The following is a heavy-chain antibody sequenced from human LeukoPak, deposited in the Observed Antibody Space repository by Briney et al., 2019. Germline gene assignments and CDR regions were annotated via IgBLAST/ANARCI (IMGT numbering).Heavy chain of an antibody. CDR2: IKQDGSEK. CDR3: ARGQEGYCSSTSCYSPYYYYGMDV. CDR1: GFTFSSYW. J-gene: IGHJ6*02. D-gene: IGHD2-2*02. V-gene: IGHV3-7*01. Sequence: GGSLRLSCAASGFTFSSYWMSWVRQAPGKGLEWVANIKQDGSEKYYVDSVKGRFTISRDNAKNSLYLQMNSLRAEDTAVYYCARGQEGYCSSTSCYSPYYYYGMDVWGQGTTVTVSS.